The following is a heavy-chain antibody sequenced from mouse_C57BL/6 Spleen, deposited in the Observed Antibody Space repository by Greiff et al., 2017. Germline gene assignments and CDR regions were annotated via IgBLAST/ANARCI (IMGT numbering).Heavy chain of an antibody. CDR1: GYAFSSYW. J-gene: IGHJ2*01. CDR3: ARKDDLLALYFDD. D-gene: IGHD2-4*01. Sequence: QVQLKQSGAELVKPGASVKISCKASGYAFSSYWMNWVKQRPGKGLEWIGQIYPGDGDTNYNGKFKGKATLTADKSSSTAYMHLSSLTSEDSAVYFCARKDDLLALYFDDWGQGSTLKVYS. CDR2: IYPGDGDT. V-gene: IGHV1-80*01.